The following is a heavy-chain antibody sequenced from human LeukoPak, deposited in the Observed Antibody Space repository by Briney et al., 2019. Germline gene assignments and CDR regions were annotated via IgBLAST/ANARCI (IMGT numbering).Heavy chain of an antibody. CDR2: ISYDGSNK. CDR3: AREGYSSSWYWGDPSYYFDY. Sequence: GRSLRLSCAASGFTFSSYAMHWVRQAPGKGLEWVAVISYDGSNKYYADSVKGRFTISRDNSKNTPYLQMNSLRAEDTAVYYCAREGYSSSWYWGDPSYYFDYWGQGTLVTVSS. J-gene: IGHJ4*02. V-gene: IGHV3-30-3*01. CDR1: GFTFSSYA. D-gene: IGHD6-13*01.